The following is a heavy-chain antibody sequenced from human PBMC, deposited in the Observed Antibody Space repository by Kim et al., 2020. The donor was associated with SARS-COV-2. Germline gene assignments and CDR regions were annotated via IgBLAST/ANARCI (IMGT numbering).Heavy chain of an antibody. V-gene: IGHV1-3*01. CDR2: INAGNGNT. Sequence: ASVKVSCKASGYTFTSYAMHWVRQAPGQRLEWMGWINAGNGNTKYSQKFQGRVTITRDTSASTAYMELSSLRSEDTAVYYCASSYYYGSGSPWGDYYYGMDVWGQGTTVTVSS. J-gene: IGHJ6*02. CDR3: ASSYYYGSGSPWGDYYYGMDV. CDR1: GYTFTSYA. D-gene: IGHD3-10*01.